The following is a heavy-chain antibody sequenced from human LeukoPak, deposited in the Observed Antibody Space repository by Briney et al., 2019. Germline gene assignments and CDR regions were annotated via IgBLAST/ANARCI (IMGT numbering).Heavy chain of an antibody. CDR1: GFTSRTYW. V-gene: IGHV3-7*01. CDR2: IKQDGSET. D-gene: IGHD3-22*01. Sequence: PGGSLRLSCAASGFTSRTYWMSWVRQAPGKGLEWVASIKQDGSETYYVDSVKGRFTLSRDNAKNSLYQQMTSLRADDTAVYYCARDRDSRWDFDLWGRGTLVTVSS. J-gene: IGHJ2*01. CDR3: ARDRDSRWDFDL.